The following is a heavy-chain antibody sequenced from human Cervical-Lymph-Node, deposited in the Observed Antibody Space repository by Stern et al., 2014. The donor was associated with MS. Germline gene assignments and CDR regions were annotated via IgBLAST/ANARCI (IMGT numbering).Heavy chain of an antibody. CDR3: AREGSGTYQGYYFDY. Sequence: EDQLVESGGGLVQPGGSLRLSCAPSGFIFRDYSMNWVRQAPGKGLEWVSSISGSSSYSFYADSVKGRFTISRDNAKNSLYLQMNSLSAEDTAVYFCAREGSGTYQGYYFDYWGQGTLVTVSS. CDR2: ISGSSSYS. CDR1: GFIFRDYS. V-gene: IGHV3-21*01. J-gene: IGHJ4*02. D-gene: IGHD1-26*01.